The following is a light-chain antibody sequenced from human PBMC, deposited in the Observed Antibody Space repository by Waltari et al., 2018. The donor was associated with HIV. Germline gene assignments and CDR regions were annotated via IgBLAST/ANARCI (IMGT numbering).Light chain of an antibody. CDR1: PNVGLNY. V-gene: IGKV3-20*01. CDR3: QQYTSAPFS. CDR2: DAS. J-gene: IGKJ5*01. Sequence: VLTQFPGTLSLSPRERATVHCRASPNVGLNYLAWYQHRPGQTPRLLIYDASDRASGVPDRFTGSGSGTDFTLSISRLEPEDSAMYFCQQYTSAPFSFGQGTRLEIK.